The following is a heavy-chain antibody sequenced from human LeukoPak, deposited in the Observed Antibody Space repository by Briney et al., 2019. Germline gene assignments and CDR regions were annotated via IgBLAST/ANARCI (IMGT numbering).Heavy chain of an antibody. J-gene: IGHJ4*02. V-gene: IGHV3-21*01. D-gene: IGHD3-10*01. Sequence: GGSLRLSCAASGFTFSSYSMNWVRQAPGKGLEWVSSISSSSSYIYYADSMKGRFTISRDNAKNSLYLQMNSLRAEDTAVYFCARARDYYGSGTYYNLDNWGQGTLVTVSS. CDR1: GFTFSSYS. CDR3: ARARDYYGSGTYYNLDN. CDR2: ISSSSSYI.